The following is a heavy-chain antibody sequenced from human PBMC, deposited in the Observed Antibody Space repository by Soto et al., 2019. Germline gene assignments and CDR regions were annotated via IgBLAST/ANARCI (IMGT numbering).Heavy chain of an antibody. CDR2: ISKSGSTI. D-gene: IGHD1-1*01. CDR1: GFTFSSYE. V-gene: IGHV3-48*03. Sequence: EVQLVESGGGLVQPGGSLRLSCAGSGFTFSSYEMHWVRQAPGKGVEWVSYISKSGSTIYYAGSVKGRFTILRDSAKGSTYMQMNRLGGGDTAGYFCAREGYYYFDYWGQGTLVAVSS. CDR3: AREGYYYFDY. J-gene: IGHJ4*02.